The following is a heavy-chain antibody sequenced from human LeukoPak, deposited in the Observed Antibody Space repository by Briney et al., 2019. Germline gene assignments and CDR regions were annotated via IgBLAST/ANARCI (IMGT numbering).Heavy chain of an antibody. Sequence: SETLSLTCSVSGGSISSDHWNWIRQTPGKGLEWIGCIYYSGRTYYNPSLKSRVTISVDMSKSQFPLSLTSVTAADTAVYYCARKNDFEIWGQGTLVTVSS. V-gene: IGHV4-59*01. J-gene: IGHJ3*02. CDR1: GGSISSDH. CDR2: IYYSGRT. D-gene: IGHD2/OR15-2a*01. CDR3: ARKNDFEI.